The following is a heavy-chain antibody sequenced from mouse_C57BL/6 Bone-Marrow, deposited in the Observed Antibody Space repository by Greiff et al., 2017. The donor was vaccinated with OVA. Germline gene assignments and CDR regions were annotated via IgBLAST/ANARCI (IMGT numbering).Heavy chain of an antibody. V-gene: IGHV1-69*01. D-gene: IGHD2-5*01. J-gene: IGHJ2*01. CDR1: GYTFTSYW. Sequence: QVQLKQPGAELVMPGASVKLSCKASGYTFTSYWMHWVKQRPGQGLEWIGEIDPSDSYTNYNQKFKGKSTLTVDKSSSTAYMQRSSLTSEDSAVYYCARGGIYSNYPYYFDYWGQGTTLTVSS. CDR2: IDPSDSYT. CDR3: ARGGIYSNYPYYFDY.